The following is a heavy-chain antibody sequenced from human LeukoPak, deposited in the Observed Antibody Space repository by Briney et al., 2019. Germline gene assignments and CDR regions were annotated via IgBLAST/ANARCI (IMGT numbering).Heavy chain of an antibody. CDR3: ARDGEWELLVLRGGYNWFDP. Sequence: ASVKVSCKAFGYTFTSNYMHWVRQAPGQGPEWMGVISPSGGSATYAQKFQGRVTLTRDMSTSTDYLELSSLRSEDTAVYYCARDGEWELLVLRGGYNWFDPWGQGTLVTVSS. D-gene: IGHD1-26*01. V-gene: IGHV1-46*01. CDR2: ISPSGGSA. CDR1: GYTFTSNY. J-gene: IGHJ5*02.